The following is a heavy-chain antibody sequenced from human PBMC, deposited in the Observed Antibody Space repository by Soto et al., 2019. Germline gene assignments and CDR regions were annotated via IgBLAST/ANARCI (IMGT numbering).Heavy chain of an antibody. CDR1: GFTFSSYG. CDR2: ISYDGSNK. Sequence: GGSLRLSCAASGFTFSSYGMHWVRQAPGKGLEWVAVISYDGSNKYYADSVKGRFTISRDNSKNTLYLQMNSLRAEDTAVYYCALIAVAGGIDYWGQGTLVTVSS. J-gene: IGHJ4*02. V-gene: IGHV3-30*03. D-gene: IGHD6-19*01. CDR3: ALIAVAGGIDY.